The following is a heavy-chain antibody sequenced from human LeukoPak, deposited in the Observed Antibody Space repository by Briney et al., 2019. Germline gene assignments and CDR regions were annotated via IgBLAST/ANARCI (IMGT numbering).Heavy chain of an antibody. CDR3: ARDQEIGVVPAAISHYCYYYYGMDV. CDR2: IYTSGST. Sequence: SETLSLTCTVSGGSISSYYWSWIRQPAGKGLEWIGRIYTSGSTNYNPSLKSRVTMSVDTSKNQFSLKLSSVTAADTAVYYCARDQEIGVVPAAISHYCYYYYGMDVWGQGTTVTVSS. CDR1: GGSISSYY. D-gene: IGHD2-2*02. V-gene: IGHV4-4*07. J-gene: IGHJ6*02.